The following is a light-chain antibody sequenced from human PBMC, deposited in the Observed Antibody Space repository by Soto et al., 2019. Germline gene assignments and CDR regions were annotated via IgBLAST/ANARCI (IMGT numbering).Light chain of an antibody. J-gene: IGLJ2*01. CDR2: DVT. Sequence: QAVLTQPASVSGSPGQSVTISCTGTSSDIGLYNYVSWYQQHPAKAPKLMVYDVTHRPSGVSNRFSGYKSGNTASLTISGLLVEDEADYYCTSYTNSNTLIFGGGTKVTVL. CDR3: TSYTNSNTLI. V-gene: IGLV2-14*01. CDR1: SSDIGLYNY.